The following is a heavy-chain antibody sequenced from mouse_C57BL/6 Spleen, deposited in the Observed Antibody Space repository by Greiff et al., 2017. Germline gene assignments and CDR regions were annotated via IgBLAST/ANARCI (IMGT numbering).Heavy chain of an antibody. CDR3: ARASGNYPYAMDY. J-gene: IGHJ4*01. CDR2: IYPRSGNT. V-gene: IGHV1-81*01. Sequence: QVQLKQSGAELARPGASVKLSCKASGYTFTSYGISWVKQRTGQGLEWIGEIYPRSGNTYYNEKFKGKATLTADKSSSTAYMALRSLTSEDSAVXFGARASGNYPYAMDYWGQGTSVTVSS. CDR1: GYTFTSYG. D-gene: IGHD2-1*01.